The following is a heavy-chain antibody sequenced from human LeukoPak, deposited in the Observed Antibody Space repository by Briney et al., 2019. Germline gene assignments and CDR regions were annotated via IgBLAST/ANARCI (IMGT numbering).Heavy chain of an antibody. CDR2: FDPEDGET. CDR1: GYTLTELS. D-gene: IGHD6-13*01. V-gene: IGHV1-24*01. Sequence: ASVTVSCKVSGYTLTELSMHWVRQAPGKGLEWMGGFDPEDGETIYAQKFQGRVTMPEDTSTDTAYMELSSLRSEDTAVYYCATLLYSSSWYGGGYFDLWGRGTLVTVSS. J-gene: IGHJ2*01. CDR3: ATLLYSSSWYGGGYFDL.